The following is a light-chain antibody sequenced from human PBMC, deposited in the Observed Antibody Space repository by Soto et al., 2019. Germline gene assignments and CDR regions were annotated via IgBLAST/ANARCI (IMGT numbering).Light chain of an antibody. CDR3: QHYDNHRPDLALA. CDR2: DAS. J-gene: IGKJ4*01. V-gene: IGKV1-33*01. Sequence: DIQMTQSPSSLSASVGDRVTITCQASQDISNYLNWYQQKPGKAPKLLIYDASNLETGVPSRFSGSGSGTDFTFNISGLQLEAMETYYSQHYDNHRPDLALAFGVGTQVEIK. CDR1: QDISNY.